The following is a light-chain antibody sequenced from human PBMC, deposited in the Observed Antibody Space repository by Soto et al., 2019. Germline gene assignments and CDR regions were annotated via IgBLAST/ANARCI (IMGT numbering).Light chain of an antibody. CDR1: QSVSSSY. V-gene: IGKV3-20*01. Sequence: EILLTQSPGNLSLSPGERATLSCRASQSVSSSYLAWYQQKPGQAPRLLIYGASSRATGIPDRFSGSGSGTDFTLTISRLEPEDFAVYYCQQYGTSPPTFGQGTKVDIK. CDR3: QQYGTSPPT. J-gene: IGKJ1*01. CDR2: GAS.